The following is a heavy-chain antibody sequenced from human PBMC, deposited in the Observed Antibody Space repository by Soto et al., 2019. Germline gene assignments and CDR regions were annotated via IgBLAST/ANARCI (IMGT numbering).Heavy chain of an antibody. CDR3: ARQDVVVPRTIPEFDP. CDR2: ISAYNGNT. J-gene: IGHJ5*02. V-gene: IGHV1-18*04. Sequence: ASVKVSCKASGYTFNMYGITWVRQAPGQGLEWMGWISAYNGNTNYAQKLQGRVTVTTDTSTSTAYMELRSLRSDDTAVYYCARQDVVVPRTIPEFDPWGQGTLVTVSS. D-gene: IGHD2-2*02. CDR1: GYTFNMYG.